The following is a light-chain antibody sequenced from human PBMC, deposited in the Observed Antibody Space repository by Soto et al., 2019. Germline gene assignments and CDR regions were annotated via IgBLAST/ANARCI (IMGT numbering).Light chain of an antibody. CDR1: ESIGRH. CDR3: QQSYSTLSLT. Sequence: DIQMTQSPSSLSASVGDRVTITCRASESIGRHLNWYQQKPGKAPKLLIYAASSLQNGVPSRFRGGGSGTDFTLTISYLQPEDVATYFCQQSYSTLSLTFGRVTRLEIK. CDR2: AAS. J-gene: IGKJ5*01. V-gene: IGKV1-39*01.